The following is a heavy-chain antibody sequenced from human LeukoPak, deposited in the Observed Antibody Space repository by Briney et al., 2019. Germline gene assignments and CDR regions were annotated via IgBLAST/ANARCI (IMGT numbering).Heavy chain of an antibody. CDR3: ARGGMTTGNNWFDP. CDR1: GFTFSSYW. CDR2: INSDGSST. Sequence: GGSLRLSCAASGFTFSSYWMHWVRQAPGKGLVWVSRINSDGSSTSYADSVKGRFTISRDNAKNTLYLQMNSLRAEDTAVYYCARGGMTTGNNWFDPWGQGTLVTASS. J-gene: IGHJ5*02. D-gene: IGHD4-11*01. V-gene: IGHV3-74*01.